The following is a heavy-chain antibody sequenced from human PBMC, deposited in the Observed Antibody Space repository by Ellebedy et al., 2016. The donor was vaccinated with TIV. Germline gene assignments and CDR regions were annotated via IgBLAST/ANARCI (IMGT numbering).Heavy chain of an antibody. CDR3: AKLSGVLSGYADY. Sequence: PGGSLRLSCAASGFTFSNDAMTWVRQAPGKGLEWVWFISGSGTSTYYADSVKGRFTISRDNSKRTLYLQMNSLRADDPAIYYCAKLSGVLSGYADYWGLGARATVSS. CDR1: GFTFSNDA. CDR2: ISGSGTST. V-gene: IGHV3-23*01. D-gene: IGHD2-15*01. J-gene: IGHJ4*02.